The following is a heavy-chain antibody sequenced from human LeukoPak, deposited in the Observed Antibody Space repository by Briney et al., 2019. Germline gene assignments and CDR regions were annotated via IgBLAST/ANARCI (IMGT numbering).Heavy chain of an antibody. V-gene: IGHV3-23*01. J-gene: IGHJ4*02. CDR2: ISGSGIST. D-gene: IGHD3-16*01. CDR1: GFTFTTYT. CDR3: ARDPTLTTFGYFDY. Sequence: PGGSLRLSCAASGFTFTTYTMSWVRQAPGKGLEWVSAISGSGISTYYADSVKGRFTISRDNSKNTLYLQMNSLRAEDTAVYYCARDPTLTTFGYFDYWGQGSLVTVSS.